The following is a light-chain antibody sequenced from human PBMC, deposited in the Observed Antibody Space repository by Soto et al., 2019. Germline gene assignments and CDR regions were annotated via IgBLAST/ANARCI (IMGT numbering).Light chain of an antibody. Sequence: EIVLTQSPGTLSLSPGESATLSCRASQSVSSTYLAWYRQKTGQSPRLLIYGASSGATGIPDRFSGSGSGKDFTLTISRLEPEDFAVYYCQQFGSSPITFGQGTRLEI. CDR3: QQFGSSPIT. CDR2: GAS. CDR1: QSVSSTY. J-gene: IGKJ5*01. V-gene: IGKV3-20*01.